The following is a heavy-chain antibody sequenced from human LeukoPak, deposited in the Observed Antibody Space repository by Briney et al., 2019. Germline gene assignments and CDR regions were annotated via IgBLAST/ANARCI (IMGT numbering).Heavy chain of an antibody. J-gene: IGHJ4*02. CDR2: MNPNSGST. CDR3: ARCRFGELMSCDY. D-gene: IGHD3-10*01. V-gene: IGHV1-8*01. CDR1: GYTFTSYD. Sequence: ASVKVSCKASGYTFTSYDINWVRQATGQGLEWMGWMNPNSGSTGYAQKFQGRVTMTRNTSITTAYMELSSLGSEDTAVYYCARCRFGELMSCDYWGQGTLVTVSS.